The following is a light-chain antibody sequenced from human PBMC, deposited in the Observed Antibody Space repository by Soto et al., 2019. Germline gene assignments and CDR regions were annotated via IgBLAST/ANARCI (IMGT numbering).Light chain of an antibody. CDR3: QQYRGLPRT. CDR2: YAY. J-gene: IGKJ1*01. CDR1: QSVSTNY. Sequence: EIVLTQSPGTLSLSPGEKATLSCRASQSVSTNYLAWYQQKPGQAPRLLIYYAYRRTTGIPDRFSGSGSGTDFTLAIGRLEPEDFALYYCQQYRGLPRTFGHGTKVEIK. V-gene: IGKV3-20*01.